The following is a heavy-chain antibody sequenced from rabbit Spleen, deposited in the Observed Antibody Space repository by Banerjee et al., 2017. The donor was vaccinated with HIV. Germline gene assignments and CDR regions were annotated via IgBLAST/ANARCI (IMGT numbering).Heavy chain of an antibody. CDR1: GFSFSSGYD. Sequence: QSLEESGGDLVKPGASLTLTCTASGFSFSSGYDMCWVRQAPGKGLEWIACINVATGKPVYATWAKGRFTISRTSSTTVTLRMTSLTAADTATYFCARDLVGVIGWNFYLWGPGTLVTVS. V-gene: IGHV1S40*01. D-gene: IGHD1-1*01. CDR3: ARDLVGVIGWNFYL. CDR2: INVATGKP. J-gene: IGHJ4*01.